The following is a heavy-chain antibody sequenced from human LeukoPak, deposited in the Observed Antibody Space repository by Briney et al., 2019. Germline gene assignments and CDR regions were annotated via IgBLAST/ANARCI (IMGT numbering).Heavy chain of an antibody. CDR2: IYYSGNT. J-gene: IGHJ4*02. Sequence: PSGTLSLTCGVSANSIRSSRYFWTWIRQPPGKGLEWIGAIYYSGNTHYNASLQSRVTISADTSKNQFALRLSSVTAADTAVYYCASRDLYDSGTYDNWGQGILVTVSS. CDR3: ASRDLYDSGTYDN. V-gene: IGHV4-39*01. D-gene: IGHD3-10*01. CDR1: ANSIRSSRYF.